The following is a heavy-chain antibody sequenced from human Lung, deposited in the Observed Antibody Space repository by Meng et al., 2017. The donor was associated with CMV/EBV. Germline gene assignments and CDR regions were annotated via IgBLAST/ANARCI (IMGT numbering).Heavy chain of an antibody. J-gene: IGHJ4*02. CDR2: ISWNSGTI. D-gene: IGHD3-10*01. CDR1: GFTFDDHA. V-gene: IGHV3-9*03. Sequence: GGSLRLSCAASGFTFDDHAMHWVRQAPGKGLERVSGISWNSGTIDYADSVKGRFTISRDNAKTSLYLEMNSLRAEDMAFYYCAKGSYSLAGSYFDYWGQGILVTVSS. CDR3: AKGSYSLAGSYFDY.